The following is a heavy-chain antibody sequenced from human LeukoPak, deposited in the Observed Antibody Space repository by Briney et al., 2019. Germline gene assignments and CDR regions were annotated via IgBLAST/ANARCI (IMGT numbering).Heavy chain of an antibody. D-gene: IGHD6-19*01. CDR2: IYYSEST. V-gene: IGHV4-59*01. CDR1: GGSISSYY. CDR3: ARDRSGIAVAGTGFDY. J-gene: IGHJ4*02. Sequence: TETLSLTCTVSGGSISSYYWSWIRQPPGKGLEWIGYIYYSESTNYNPSLKSRDTISVDTSKNQFSLKLNSVTAADTGVYYCARDRSGIAVAGTGFDYWGQGTLVTVSS.